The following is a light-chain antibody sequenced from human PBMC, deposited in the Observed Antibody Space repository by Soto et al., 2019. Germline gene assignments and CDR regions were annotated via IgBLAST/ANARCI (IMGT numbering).Light chain of an antibody. J-gene: IGLJ2*01. CDR2: DVS. V-gene: IGLV2-14*03. CDR1: SSDVGDYNY. Sequence: QSALTHPASVSGSLGQSITISCTGTSSDVGDYNYVSWYQQHPGKAPKLMIYDVSNRPSGVSKRFSGSKSGDTASLTISGLQAEDEADYYCSSYTTSSTLVVFGGGTKLTVL. CDR3: SSYTTSSTLVV.